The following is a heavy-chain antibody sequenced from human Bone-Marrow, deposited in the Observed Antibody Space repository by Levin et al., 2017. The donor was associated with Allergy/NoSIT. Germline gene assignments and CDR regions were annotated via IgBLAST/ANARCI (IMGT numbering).Heavy chain of an antibody. CDR3: ATSVVGASWATLDI. D-gene: IGHD1-26*01. J-gene: IGHJ3*02. V-gene: IGHV4-59*01. CDR1: GGSIRGYY. CDR2: IYNSGDT. Sequence: SQTLSLTCTVSGGSIRGYYWSWIRQPPEKGLEWIGYIYNSGDTNYNPSLKSRVTMSVDTSKNQFSLRLSSVTAADTALYYCATSVVGASWATLDIWGQGTVVTVSS.